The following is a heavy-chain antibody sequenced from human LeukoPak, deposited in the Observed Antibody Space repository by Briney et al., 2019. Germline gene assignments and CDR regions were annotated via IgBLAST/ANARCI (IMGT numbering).Heavy chain of an antibody. D-gene: IGHD6-19*01. CDR1: GGSISSYY. CDR3: ARDTSGWYFNL. CDR2: ILYSGSI. J-gene: IGHJ2*01. Sequence: SETLSLTCTVSGGSISSYYWSWIRPFPGEGLEWIGSILYSGSINYNPPLKSRVTMSIDTSKNHFSLALTSVTAGDTAVYYCARDTSGWYFNLWGRGTLVTVSS. V-gene: IGHV4-59*01.